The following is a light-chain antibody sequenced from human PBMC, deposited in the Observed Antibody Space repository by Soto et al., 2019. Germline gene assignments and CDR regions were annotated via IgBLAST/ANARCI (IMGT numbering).Light chain of an antibody. V-gene: IGKV3-15*01. CDR1: QSVSSN. CDR3: PQYNNWPSWT. Sequence: EIGMTQSPATLSVSPGERATLSCRASQSVSSNLAWYQQKPGQAPRLLIYGASTRATGIPARFSGSGSGTDFSLTISSLQSEALAVYYCPQYNNWPSWTFGQGTKVEIK. CDR2: GAS. J-gene: IGKJ1*01.